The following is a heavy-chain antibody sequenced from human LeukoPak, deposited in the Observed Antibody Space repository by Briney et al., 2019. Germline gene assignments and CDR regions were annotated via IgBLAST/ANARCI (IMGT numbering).Heavy chain of an antibody. CDR3: ARVYCSSTSCPTDYYYYMDV. CDR2: IYSGGST. Sequence: GGSLRLSCAASGFTVSSNYMSWVRQAPGKGLEWVSVIYSGGSTYYADSVKGRFTISRDNSKNTLYLQMNSLRAEDTAMYYCARVYCSSTSCPTDYYYYMDVWGKGTTVTVSS. J-gene: IGHJ6*03. CDR1: GFTVSSNY. V-gene: IGHV3-53*01. D-gene: IGHD2-2*01.